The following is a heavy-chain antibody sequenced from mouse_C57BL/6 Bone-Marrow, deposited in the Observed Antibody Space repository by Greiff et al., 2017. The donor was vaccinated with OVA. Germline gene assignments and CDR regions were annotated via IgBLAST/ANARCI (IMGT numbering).Heavy chain of an antibody. CDR1: GFNIKDDY. Sequence: VQLQQSGAELVRPGASVKLSCTASGFNIKDDYMHWVKQRPEQGLEWIGWLDPENGDTESASKFQGKATITADTSSNTAYRQLSSLTSEDTAVYYCTTGGTTVVEAYWGQGTLVTVSA. J-gene: IGHJ3*01. V-gene: IGHV14-4*01. D-gene: IGHD1-1*01. CDR2: LDPENGDT. CDR3: TTGGTTVVEAY.